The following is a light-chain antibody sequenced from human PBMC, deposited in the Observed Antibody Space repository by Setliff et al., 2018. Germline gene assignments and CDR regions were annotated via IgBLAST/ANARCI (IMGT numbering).Light chain of an antibody. CDR2: DVS. J-gene: IGLJ1*01. CDR1: SSDVGGYNY. Sequence: QSALTQPASVSGSPGQAITISCTGTSSDVGGYNYVSWYQQHPGKVPKLMIYDVSNRPSGVSNRFSGSKSGDTASLTISGLQAEGEADYFCTSYTTGGTYVFGAGTKVTVL. CDR3: TSYTTGGTYV. V-gene: IGLV2-14*03.